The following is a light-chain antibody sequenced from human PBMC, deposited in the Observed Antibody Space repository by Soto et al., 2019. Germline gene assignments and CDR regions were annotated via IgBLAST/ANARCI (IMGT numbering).Light chain of an antibody. Sequence: SYELTQPPSVSVSPGQTASITCSGDKLGDKYACWYQQKPGQSPVLVIYQDSKRPSGIPERFSGSNSGNTATLTISGTQAMDEADYYCQAWDSSTVLVFGGGTKVTVL. V-gene: IGLV3-1*01. J-gene: IGLJ2*01. CDR2: QDS. CDR3: QAWDSSTVLV. CDR1: KLGDKY.